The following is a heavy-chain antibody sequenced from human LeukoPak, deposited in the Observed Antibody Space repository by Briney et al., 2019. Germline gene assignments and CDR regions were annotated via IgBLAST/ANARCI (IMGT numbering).Heavy chain of an antibody. CDR3: AREEGITIFGVVTGTLDY. CDR2: ISANSGNT. V-gene: IGHV1-18*01. CDR1: GYIFTTYG. Sequence: EASVKVPCKASGYIFTTYGISWVRQAPGQGLEWMGWISANSGNTNYAQKLQGRVTMTTDTSTSTAYMELRSLRSDDTAVYYCAREEGITIFGVVTGTLDYWGQGTLVTVSS. J-gene: IGHJ4*02. D-gene: IGHD3-3*01.